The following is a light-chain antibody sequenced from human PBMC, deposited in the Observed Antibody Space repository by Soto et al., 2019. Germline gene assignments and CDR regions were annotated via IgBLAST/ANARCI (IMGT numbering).Light chain of an antibody. J-gene: IGLJ2*01. Sequence: QSALTQPASVSGSPGQSITISCTGTSSGVGGYNYVSWYQQHPGKAPKLMIYEVSNRPSGVSNRFSGSKSGNTASLTISGLQAEDEADYYCSSYTRSILLFGGGIKLTVL. CDR1: SSGVGGYNY. CDR3: SSYTRSILL. CDR2: EVS. V-gene: IGLV2-14*01.